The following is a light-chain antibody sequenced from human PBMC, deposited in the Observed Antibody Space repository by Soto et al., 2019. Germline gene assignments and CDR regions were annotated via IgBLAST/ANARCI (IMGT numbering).Light chain of an antibody. Sequence: EVVLTQSPGTLSLSPGERAILSCRASQSVSSDSLAWYRQKPGQAPRLLVYDASSRATGIPDRFSGSGSGTDLTLTISRLEPEDFAVYYCQQYGSAPRTFDQRTKVEIK. CDR2: DAS. V-gene: IGKV3-20*01. J-gene: IGKJ1*01. CDR3: QQYGSAPRT. CDR1: QSVSSDS.